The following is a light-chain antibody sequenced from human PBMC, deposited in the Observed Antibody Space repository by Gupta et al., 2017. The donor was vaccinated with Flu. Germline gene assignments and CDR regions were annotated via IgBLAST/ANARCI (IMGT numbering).Light chain of an antibody. CDR3: CSYAGSSTFYV. CDR1: SNDVGNYNL. Sequence: QSALTQPASVSGSPGQSITISCTGTSNDVGNYNLVSWYQQHPGKAPKLVFYEGDKWLSGVSNRFSVSKSGNTASLTISGLQAEDEADYYCCSYAGSSTFYVFGTGTKVTVL. CDR2: EGD. V-gene: IGLV2-23*01. J-gene: IGLJ1*01.